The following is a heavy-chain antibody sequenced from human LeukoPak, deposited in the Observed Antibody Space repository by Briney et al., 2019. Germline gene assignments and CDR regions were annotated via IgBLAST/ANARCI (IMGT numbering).Heavy chain of an antibody. CDR3: AKSQIVGTTRSLDT. J-gene: IGHJ3*02. V-gene: IGHV3-23*01. CDR2: IRGSGGST. D-gene: IGHD1-26*01. Sequence: GGSLRLSCAASGFTFTSYDMSWVRQAPGKGLEWVSGIRGSGGSTYYADSVKGRFTISRDNSRNTLNLQMSSLRAEDTAVYYCAKSQIVGTTRSLDTWGQGTMVTVSS. CDR1: GFTFTSYD.